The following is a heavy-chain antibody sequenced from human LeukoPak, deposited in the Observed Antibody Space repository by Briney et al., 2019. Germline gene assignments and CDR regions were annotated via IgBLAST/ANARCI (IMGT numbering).Heavy chain of an antibody. CDR2: ISGSGGST. CDR1: GLPFSSYA. D-gene: IGHD3-10*01. J-gene: IGHJ1*01. V-gene: IGHV3-23*01. CDR3: AKDQATMVRSIFQH. Sequence: GGSLRLSCAASGLPFSSYAMSWVRQAPGKGLEWISAISGSGGSTYYADSVKGRFTISRDNSKNTLYLQMNSLRAEDTAVYYCAKDQATMVRSIFQHWGQGTLVTVSS.